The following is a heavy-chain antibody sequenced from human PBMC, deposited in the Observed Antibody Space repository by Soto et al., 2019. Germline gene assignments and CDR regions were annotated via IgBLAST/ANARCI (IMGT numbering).Heavy chain of an antibody. CDR2: ISGSGGST. D-gene: IGHD3-16*01. Sequence: PGGSLRLSCASSGFTFXSYAMSWVRQAPGKGLEWVSAISGSGGSTYYADSVKGRFTISRDNSKNTLYLQMNSLRAEDTAVYYCAKVYVDSKMAQTYYDYVWGSLYYFDYWGQGTLLTVSS. CDR3: AKVYVDSKMAQTYYDYVWGSLYYFDY. CDR1: GFTFXSYA. J-gene: IGHJ4*02. V-gene: IGHV3-23*01.